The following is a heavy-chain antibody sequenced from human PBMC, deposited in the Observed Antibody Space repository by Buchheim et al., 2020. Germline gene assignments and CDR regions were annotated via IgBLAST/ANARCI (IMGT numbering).Heavy chain of an antibody. Sequence: QLQLQESGPGLVKPSETLSLTCSVSGASISSSTYYWGWIRQPPGKGLEWIASIYYSGNTYYNPSLKRRVTIAVNTSKKQFSLMLSSVTAADTAVYYCARLTDYWGQGTL. CDR1: GASISSSTYY. V-gene: IGHV4-39*01. J-gene: IGHJ4*02. CDR3: ARLTDY. CDR2: IYYSGNT.